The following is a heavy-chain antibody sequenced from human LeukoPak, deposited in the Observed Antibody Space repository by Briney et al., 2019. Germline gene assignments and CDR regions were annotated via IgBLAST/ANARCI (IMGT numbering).Heavy chain of an antibody. CDR2: LSYDGSDN. CDR3: ARVACKASCSNGVYLDY. Sequence: GGSLRLSCAASGFTFSSYEMHWVRQAPGKGLEWVALLSYDGSDNYYADSEKGRFTISRDNSKNTLYLQMTSLRAEDTAVYYCARVACKASCSNGVYLDYWGQGTLVTVSS. CDR1: GFTFSSYE. J-gene: IGHJ4*02. D-gene: IGHD3-3*01. V-gene: IGHV3-30*01.